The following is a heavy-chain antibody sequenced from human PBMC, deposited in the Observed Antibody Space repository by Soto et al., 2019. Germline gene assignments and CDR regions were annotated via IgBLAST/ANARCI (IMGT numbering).Heavy chain of an antibody. CDR3: ASLGYSYGYRNGMDV. CDR1: GGSISSGDYY. J-gene: IGHJ6*02. V-gene: IGHV4-30-4*01. Sequence: PSETLSLTCTVSGGSISSGDYYWSWIRQPPGKGLEWIGYINYSGSTYYNPSLKSRVTISVDTSKNQFSLKLSSVTAADTAVYYCASLGYSYGYRNGMDVWGQGTTVTVSS. CDR2: INYSGST. D-gene: IGHD5-18*01.